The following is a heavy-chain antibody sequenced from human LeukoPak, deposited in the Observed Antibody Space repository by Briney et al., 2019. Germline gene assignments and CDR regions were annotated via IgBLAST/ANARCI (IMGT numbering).Heavy chain of an antibody. V-gene: IGHV3-30*04. CDR1: GFTFSSYA. CDR3: ARDQSGTYCVDY. CDR2: ISYDGSAK. Sequence: PGRSLRLSCATPGFTFSSYAIHWVRQAPGKGLEWVAFISYDGSAKYYADSVKGRFTISRDSSKNTVYLQMNNLRAEDTALYYCARDQSGTYCVDYWGQGTLVTVSS. J-gene: IGHJ4*02. D-gene: IGHD1-26*01.